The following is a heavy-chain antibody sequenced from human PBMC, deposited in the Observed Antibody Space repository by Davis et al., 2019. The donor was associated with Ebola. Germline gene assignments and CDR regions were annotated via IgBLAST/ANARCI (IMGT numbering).Heavy chain of an antibody. CDR3: ARAAGITMVRGVITYYYGMDV. D-gene: IGHD3-10*01. CDR1: GYTFTGYD. V-gene: IGHV1-8*03. Sequence: ASVKVSCKASGYTFTGYDINWVRQATGQGLEWMGWMNPNSGNTGYAQKFQGRVTITRDTSASTAYIELRSLRSEDTAGYYCARAAGITMVRGVITYYYGMDVWGKGTTVTVSS. CDR2: MNPNSGNT. J-gene: IGHJ6*04.